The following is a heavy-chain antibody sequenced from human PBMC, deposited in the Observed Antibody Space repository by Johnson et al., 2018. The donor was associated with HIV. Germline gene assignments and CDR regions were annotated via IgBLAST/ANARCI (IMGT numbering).Heavy chain of an antibody. CDR3: ARDLIVGATRGGAFDI. J-gene: IGHJ3*02. V-gene: IGHV3-30*04. Sequence: QVQLMESGGGLVKPGGSLRLSCAASGFIFSSYAVHWVRQAPGKGLEWVAVISDDGTNKFYADSVKGRFTISRDNSKNTLYLQMNSLRAEDTAVYYCARDLIVGATRGGAFDIWGQGTMVTVSS. CDR1: GFIFSSYA. D-gene: IGHD1-26*01. CDR2: ISDDGTNK.